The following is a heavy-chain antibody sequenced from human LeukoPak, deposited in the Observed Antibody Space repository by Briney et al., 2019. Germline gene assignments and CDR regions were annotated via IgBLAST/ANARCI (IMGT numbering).Heavy chain of an antibody. D-gene: IGHD4-17*01. J-gene: IGHJ4*02. CDR1: GFTFSSYW. V-gene: IGHV3-7*01. Sequence: GGSLRLSCAASGFTFSSYWMSWVRQAPGKGLEWVANIKQDGSEKYYVDSVKGRFTISRDNAKNSLYLQMNSLRAEDTAVYYCASQKYGDEEYYFDYWGQGTLVTVSS. CDR2: IKQDGSEK. CDR3: ASQKYGDEEYYFDY.